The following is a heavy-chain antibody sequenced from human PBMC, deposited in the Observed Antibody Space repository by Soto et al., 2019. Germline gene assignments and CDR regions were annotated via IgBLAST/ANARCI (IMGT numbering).Heavy chain of an antibody. Sequence: GGSLRLSCAASGFTFSSYAMSWVRQAPGKGLEWVSAISGSGGSTYYADSVKGRFTISRDNSKNTLYLQMNSLRAEDTAVYYCAGNFWSGYYRDYYMDVWGKGTTVTVSS. CDR1: GFTFSSYA. V-gene: IGHV3-23*01. J-gene: IGHJ6*03. CDR2: ISGSGGST. D-gene: IGHD3-3*01. CDR3: AGNFWSGYYRDYYMDV.